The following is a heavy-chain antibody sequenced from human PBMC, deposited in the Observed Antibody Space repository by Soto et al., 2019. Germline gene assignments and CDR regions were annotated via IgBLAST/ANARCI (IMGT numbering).Heavy chain of an antibody. D-gene: IGHD3-16*01. Sequence: EVQLLESGGGLVQPGGSLRLSCAASGFTFSSYAMSWVRQAPGKGLEWVSAISGSGGSTYYADSVKGRFTISRDNSKNTLYLQMNRLRADDTAVYYFAKSQGGGPDAFDIWGQGTMVTVSS. CDR3: AKSQGGGPDAFDI. CDR2: ISGSGGST. V-gene: IGHV3-23*01. J-gene: IGHJ3*02. CDR1: GFTFSSYA.